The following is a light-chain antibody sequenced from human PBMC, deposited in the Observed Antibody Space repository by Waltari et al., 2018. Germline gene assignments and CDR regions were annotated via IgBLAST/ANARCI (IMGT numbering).Light chain of an antibody. CDR2: RAS. CDR3: QQLVNYPLT. J-gene: IGKJ4*01. Sequence: AIQFTQSPSSLSASVGDRVTITCRASQDISNWSAWYQQKPGKAPKLLISRASTLHSGAPSRFSGSGSGTDFTLTISGMQPEDSATYYCQQLVNYPLTFGGGTKVEIK. V-gene: IGKV1D-13*01. CDR1: QDISNW.